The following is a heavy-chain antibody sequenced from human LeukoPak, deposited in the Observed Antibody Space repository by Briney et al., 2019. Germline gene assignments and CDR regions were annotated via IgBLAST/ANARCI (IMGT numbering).Heavy chain of an antibody. D-gene: IGHD3-3*01. Sequence: SETLSLTCAVYGGSFSGYYWSWIRQPPGKGLEWIGEINHSGSTNYNPSLKSRVTISVDTSKNQFSLKLSSVTAADTAVYYCARGPLGIFGVVINYYYMDVWGKGTTVTVSS. V-gene: IGHV4-34*01. J-gene: IGHJ6*03. CDR1: GGSFSGYY. CDR3: ARGPLGIFGVVINYYYMDV. CDR2: INHSGST.